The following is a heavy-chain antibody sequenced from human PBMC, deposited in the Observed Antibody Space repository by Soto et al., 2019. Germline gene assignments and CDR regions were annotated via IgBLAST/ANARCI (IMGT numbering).Heavy chain of an antibody. V-gene: IGHV1-69*13. J-gene: IGHJ2*01. D-gene: IGHD4-17*01. CDR2: IMPVSGAP. Sequence: GASVKVSCKASGGTFSRYAISWVRQAPGQGPEWMGGIMPVSGAPNYAQKFQGRVTFTADESTTTAYMELSSLRSEDTAVYYCALLTTMTTYWYFDLWGRGTLVTVYS. CDR3: ALLTTMTTYWYFDL. CDR1: GGTFSRYA.